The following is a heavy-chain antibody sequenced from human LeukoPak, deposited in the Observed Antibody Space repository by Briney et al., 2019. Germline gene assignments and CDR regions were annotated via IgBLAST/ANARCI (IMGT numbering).Heavy chain of an antibody. CDR1: GGSISSGGYY. V-gene: IGHV4-30-2*01. Sequence: SQTLSLTCTVSGGSISSGGYYWSWIRQPPGKGLEWIGYIYHSGSTYYNPSLKSRVTISVDRSKNQFSLKLSSVTAADTAVYYCARVGSIAADYWGQGTLVTVSS. D-gene: IGHD6-6*01. CDR2: IYHSGST. J-gene: IGHJ4*02. CDR3: ARVGSIAADY.